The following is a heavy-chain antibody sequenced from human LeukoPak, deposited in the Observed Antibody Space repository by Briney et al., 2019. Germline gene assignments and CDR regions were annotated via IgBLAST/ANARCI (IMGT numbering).Heavy chain of an antibody. CDR2: ISYSGTT. CDR3: AKDFSSSSTVYYYYYMDV. CDR1: GGSISNYY. Sequence: PSETLSLTCSVSGGSISNYYWSWIRQPPGKGLEWIGTISYSGTTYYSPSLKRQVNISLDPSKNQFSLKLSSVTAADKAIYYCAKDFSSSSTVYYYYYMDVWGKGTTVTVSS. V-gene: IGHV4-59*12. D-gene: IGHD6-6*01. J-gene: IGHJ6*03.